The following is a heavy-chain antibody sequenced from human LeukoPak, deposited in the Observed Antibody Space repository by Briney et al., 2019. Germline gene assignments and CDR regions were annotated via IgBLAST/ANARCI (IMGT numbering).Heavy chain of an antibody. D-gene: IGHD1-26*01. V-gene: IGHV1-18*01. J-gene: IGHJ5*02. CDR3: AALVGATNWFDP. Sequence: GASVKLSCKASGYTFTSYGISWVRQAPGQGLEWMGWISAYNGNTNYAQKLQGRVTMTTDTSTSTAYMELSSLRSEDTAVYDCAALVGATNWFDPWGQGTLVTVSS. CDR2: ISAYNGNT. CDR1: GYTFTSYG.